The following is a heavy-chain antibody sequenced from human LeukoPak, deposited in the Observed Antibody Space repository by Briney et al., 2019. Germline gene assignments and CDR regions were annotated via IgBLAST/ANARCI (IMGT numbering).Heavy chain of an antibody. V-gene: IGHV4-31*03. CDR3: ARGRPYYYDSSGYYSGDNFDY. D-gene: IGHD3-22*01. Sequence: SETLSLTCTVSGGSISSGGYYWSWIRQHPGKGLEWIGYIYYSGSTYYNPSLKSRVTISVDTSKNQFSLKLSSVTAADTAVYYCARGRPYYYDSSGYYSGDNFDYWGQGTLVTVSS. CDR2: IYYSGST. J-gene: IGHJ4*02. CDR1: GGSISSGGYY.